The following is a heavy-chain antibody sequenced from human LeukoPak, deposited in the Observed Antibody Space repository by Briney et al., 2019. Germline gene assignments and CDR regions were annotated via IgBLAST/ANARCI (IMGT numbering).Heavy chain of an antibody. CDR2: ISSSSSYI. CDR1: GFTFSSYS. CDR3: ARHRRGVVVTHY. D-gene: IGHD3-22*01. V-gene: IGHV3-21*01. Sequence: GGSLRLSCAASGFTFSSYSMNWVRQAPGKGLEWVSSISSSSSYIYYADSVKGRFTISRDNAKNSLYLQMNSLRAEDTAVYYCARHRRGVVVTHYWGQGTLVTVSS. J-gene: IGHJ4*02.